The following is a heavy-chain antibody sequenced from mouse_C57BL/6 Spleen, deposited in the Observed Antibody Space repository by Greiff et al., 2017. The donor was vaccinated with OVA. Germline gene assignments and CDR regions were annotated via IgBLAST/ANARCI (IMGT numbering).Heavy chain of an antibody. Sequence: QVQLQQSGPELAKPGASVKMSCKASGYTFTSYWMNWVKQRPGQGLEWIGHIIPSSGYTKYNQKFKDKATFTADKSSSTAYMQLSSLTSEDSAVYYCARTEYDSWYFEFWGPGTTVTVSS. J-gene: IGHJ1*01. V-gene: IGHV1-7*01. CDR2: IIPSSGYT. D-gene: IGHD2-4*01. CDR1: GYTFTSYW. CDR3: ARTEYDSWYFEF.